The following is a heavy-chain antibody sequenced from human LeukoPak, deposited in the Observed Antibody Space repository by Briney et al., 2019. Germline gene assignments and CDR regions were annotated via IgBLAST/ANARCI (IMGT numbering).Heavy chain of an antibody. D-gene: IGHD6-13*01. CDR1: GFTFSSYS. J-gene: IGHJ4*02. V-gene: IGHV3-21*01. CDR2: ISSSSSYI. CDR3: ARDLKWSRAAGTDY. Sequence: GGSLRLSCAASGFTFSSYSMNWVRQAPGKGLEWVSSISSSSSYIYYADSVKGRFTISRDNAKNSLYLQMNSLGPEDTAVYFCARDLKWSRAAGTDYWGQGTLVTVSS.